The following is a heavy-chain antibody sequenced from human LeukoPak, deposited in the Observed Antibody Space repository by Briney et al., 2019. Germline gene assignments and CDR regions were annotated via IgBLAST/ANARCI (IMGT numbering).Heavy chain of an antibody. V-gene: IGHV1-46*01. CDR1: GYTFTSYY. J-gene: IGHJ5*02. Sequence: ASVKVSCTASGYTFTSYYMHWVRQAPGQGLEWVGIINPSGGSTSYAQKFQGRVTMTRDTSTSTVYMELSSLRSEDTAVYYCARGAILGVVPAAISWFDPWGQGTLVTVSS. CDR3: ARGAILGVVPAAISWFDP. D-gene: IGHD2-2*01. CDR2: INPSGGST.